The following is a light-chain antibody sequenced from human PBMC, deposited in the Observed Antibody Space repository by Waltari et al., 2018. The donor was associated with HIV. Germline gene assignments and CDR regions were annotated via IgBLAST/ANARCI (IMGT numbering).Light chain of an antibody. CDR3: MQSTHWPGT. CDR1: QSLIYNDGNTY. Sequence: EAVLTQSPVSLYVALWRPASISCISTQSLIYNDGNTYLNWFHQRPGQSPRRLIYKISNRDSGVPDRFSGSGSVTDFTLHISRVEAEDLGIFYCMQSTHWPGTFGQGTKVEIQ. CDR2: KIS. J-gene: IGKJ1*01. V-gene: IGKV2-30*01.